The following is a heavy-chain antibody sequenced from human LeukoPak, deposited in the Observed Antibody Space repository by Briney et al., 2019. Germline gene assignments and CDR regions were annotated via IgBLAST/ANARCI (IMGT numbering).Heavy chain of an antibody. CDR2: IKQDGSEK. D-gene: IGHD2-15*01. V-gene: IGHV3-7*03. CDR1: GFTFSSYW. J-gene: IGHJ4*02. Sequence: GGSPRLSCAASGFTFSSYWMSWVRQAPGKGLEWVANIKQDGSEKYYVDSVKGRFTISRDNAKNSLYLQMNSLRAEDTAVYYCARGPTELGYCSGGSCYGLYAYWGQGTLVTVSS. CDR3: ARGPTELGYCSGGSCYGLYAY.